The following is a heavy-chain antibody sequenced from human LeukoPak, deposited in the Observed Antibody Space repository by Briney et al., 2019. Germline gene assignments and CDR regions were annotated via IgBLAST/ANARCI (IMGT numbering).Heavy chain of an antibody. J-gene: IGHJ4*02. CDR2: ISWNSGSI. CDR1: GFTFHDYA. Sequence: PGRSLRLSCAASGFTFHDYAMHWVRHAPGKGLEWVSGISWNSGSIGYADSVKGRFTISRDNAKNSLYLQMNSLRAEDTALYYCAKSFDYWGQGTLVTVSS. V-gene: IGHV3-9*01. CDR3: AKSFDY.